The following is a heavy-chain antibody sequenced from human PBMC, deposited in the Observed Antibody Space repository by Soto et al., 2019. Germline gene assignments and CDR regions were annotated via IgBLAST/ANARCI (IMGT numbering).Heavy chain of an antibody. CDR1: GGSISSYY. CDR2: IYYSGST. Sequence: QVQLQESGPGLVKPSETLSLTCTVSGGSISSYYWSWIRQPPGKGLEWIGYIYYSGSTNYNPSLMNRVTISVDTSKNQFSLKLSSVTAADTAVYYCARHGYYDFWSGYYTLGAFDIWGQGTMVTVSS. CDR3: ARHGYYDFWSGYYTLGAFDI. D-gene: IGHD3-3*01. J-gene: IGHJ3*02. V-gene: IGHV4-59*08.